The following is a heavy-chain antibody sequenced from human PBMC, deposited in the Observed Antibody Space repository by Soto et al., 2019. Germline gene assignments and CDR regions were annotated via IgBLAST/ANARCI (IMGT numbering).Heavy chain of an antibody. Sequence: SETLSLTCTVSGGSISSGGYYWSWIRQHPGKGLEWIGYIYYSGSTYYNPSLKSRVTISVDTSKNQFSLKLSSVTAADTAVYYCARGRSLPYSYGGNGPYPWGRGTLVTVSS. CDR1: GGSISSGGYY. J-gene: IGHJ2*01. D-gene: IGHD4-17*01. V-gene: IGHV4-31*03. CDR2: IYYSGST. CDR3: ARGRSLPYSYGGNGPYP.